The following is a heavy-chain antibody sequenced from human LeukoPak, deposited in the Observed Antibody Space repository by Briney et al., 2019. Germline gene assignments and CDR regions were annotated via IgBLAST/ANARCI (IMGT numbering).Heavy chain of an antibody. CDR2: IYYSGST. CDR1: GGSISSSKW. J-gene: IGHJ1*01. Sequence: PSGTLSLTCAVSGGSISSSKWWSWVRQPPGKGLEWIGVIYYSGSTYYNPSLKSRVTISVDTSKNQFSLKLSSVTAADTAVYYCARLQASYQEYFQHWGQGTLVTVSS. CDR3: ARLQASYQEYFQH. V-gene: IGHV4-4*02. D-gene: IGHD1-26*01.